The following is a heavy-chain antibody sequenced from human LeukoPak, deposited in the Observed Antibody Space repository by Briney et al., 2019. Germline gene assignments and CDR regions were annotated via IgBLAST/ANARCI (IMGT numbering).Heavy chain of an antibody. J-gene: IGHJ4*02. Sequence: ASVKVSCKASGYTFTGYYMHWVRQAPGQGLEWMGWINPNSGGTNYAQKFQGRVTMTRDTSISTAYMELSRLRSDDTAVYYCARGTMIVVVEYYFDYWGQGTLVTVSS. CDR3: ARGTMIVVVEYYFDY. CDR2: INPNSGGT. D-gene: IGHD3-22*01. CDR1: GYTFTGYY. V-gene: IGHV1-2*02.